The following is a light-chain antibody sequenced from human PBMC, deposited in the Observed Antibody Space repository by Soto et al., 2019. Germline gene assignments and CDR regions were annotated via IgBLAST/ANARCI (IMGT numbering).Light chain of an antibody. CDR1: QSVSSN. V-gene: IGKV3-15*01. Sequence: EIVMTQSPATLSVSPGERARLSCRASQSVSSNFAWYQHKPGQAPRLLIYGASTRATGIPARFSGSGSGTEFTLTISSLQSEDFALYYCQQYNNWPWTFGQGTKVDIK. J-gene: IGKJ1*01. CDR3: QQYNNWPWT. CDR2: GAS.